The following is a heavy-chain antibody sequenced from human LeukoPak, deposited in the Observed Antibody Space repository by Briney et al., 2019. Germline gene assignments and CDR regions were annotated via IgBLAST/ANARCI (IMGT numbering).Heavy chain of an antibody. D-gene: IGHD6-6*01. CDR3: ARGLYSSSSRGLDY. V-gene: IGHV4-34*01. CDR1: GGSFSGYY. J-gene: IGHJ4*02. Sequence: PSETLSLTCAVYGGSFSGYYWCWLRQPPGKGLEWIGEINHSGSTNYNPSLKRRVTISVDTSKHQFPLKLSSVTGADTAVYYCARGLYSSSSRGLDYWGQGTLVTVSS. CDR2: INHSGST.